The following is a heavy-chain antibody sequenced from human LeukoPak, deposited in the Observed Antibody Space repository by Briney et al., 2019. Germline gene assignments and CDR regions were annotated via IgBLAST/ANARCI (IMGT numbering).Heavy chain of an antibody. D-gene: IGHD4-11*01. J-gene: IGHJ6*03. CDR2: VYYSGST. Sequence: NASETLSLTCTVSGGSISSYYWSWIRQPPGKGLEWIGYVYYSGSTNYNPSLKSRVIISVDTSKNQFSLRLSSVTAADTAVYFCARGRVSSSTWYSTYYYFFYMDFWGKGTTVTVSS. CDR1: GGSISSYY. V-gene: IGHV4-59*01. CDR3: ARGRVSSSTWYSTYYYFFYMDF.